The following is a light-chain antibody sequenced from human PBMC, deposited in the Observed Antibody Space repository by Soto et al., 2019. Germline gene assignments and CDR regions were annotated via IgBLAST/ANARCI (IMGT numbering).Light chain of an antibody. J-gene: IGKJ1*01. Sequence: DIVMTQSSDSLAVSLGERATINCKSSQSVLYGSSNNNYLACYHQKPGQPPKLLIYWASTRESGVPDRFSGSGSGTDFTLTISSLQAEDVAVYYCQQYYSSPRTFGQGTKVEIK. CDR3: QQYYSSPRT. V-gene: IGKV4-1*01. CDR2: WAS. CDR1: QSVLYGSSNNNY.